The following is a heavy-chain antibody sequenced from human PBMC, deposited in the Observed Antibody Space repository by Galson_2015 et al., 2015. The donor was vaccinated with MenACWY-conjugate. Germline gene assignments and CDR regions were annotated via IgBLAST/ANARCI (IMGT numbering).Heavy chain of an antibody. J-gene: IGHJ4*02. CDR3: FAINGGIDY. CDR2: ISGSGGST. V-gene: IGHV3-23*01. Sequence: SLRLSCAGSGFRFGDYAMTWVRQAPGKGLEWISTISGSGGSTYYADSVKGRFTISRDNSKNTAYLQMNSLRAEDTAMYYCFAINGGIDYWGQGTLVTVPS. D-gene: IGHD2-8*01. CDR1: GFRFGDYA.